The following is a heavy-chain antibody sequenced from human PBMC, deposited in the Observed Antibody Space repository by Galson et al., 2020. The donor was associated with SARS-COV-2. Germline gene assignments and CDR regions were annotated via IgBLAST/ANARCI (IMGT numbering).Heavy chain of an antibody. CDR1: GGSISSYY. J-gene: IGHJ4*02. Sequence: SETLSLTCTVSGGSISSYYWNWIRQPPGKGLEWIGHVYSSGSTNYNPSLKSRLTISVDTSKNQFSLKLSSVTAADTAVYYCARDRERSYAYGIFDYWGQGTLVTVSS. D-gene: IGHD3-10*01. V-gene: IGHV4-59*01. CDR3: ARDRERSYAYGIFDY. CDR2: VYSSGST.